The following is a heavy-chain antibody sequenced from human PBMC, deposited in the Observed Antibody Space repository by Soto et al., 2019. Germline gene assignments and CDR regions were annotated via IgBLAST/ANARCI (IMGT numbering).Heavy chain of an antibody. CDR2: LWFDGSNE. D-gene: IGHD3-10*01. V-gene: IGHV3-33*06. Sequence: GGSLRLSCAASGFPFSRYDMHWVRQAPGKGLEWVAVLWFDGSNEYYADSVQGRFTISRDNSKNTLYLQMDSLRAEDTAVYYCAKVLYASESFDSEEAPYGMDVWGQGTTVTDSS. J-gene: IGHJ6*02. CDR3: AKVLYASESFDSEEAPYGMDV. CDR1: GFPFSRYD.